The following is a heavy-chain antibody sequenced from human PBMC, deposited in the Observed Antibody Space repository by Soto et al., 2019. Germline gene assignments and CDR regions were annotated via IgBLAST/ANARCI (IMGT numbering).Heavy chain of an antibody. Sequence: PGGSLRLSCAASGFTFSSYAMSWVRQAPGKGLEWVSAISGSGGSTYYADSVKGRFTISRDNSKNTLYLQMNSLRAEDTAVYYCAKDGGKGYDFWSGYYTPFAMWYMDVWGKGTTVTVSS. V-gene: IGHV3-23*01. D-gene: IGHD3-3*01. CDR3: AKDGGKGYDFWSGYYTPFAMWYMDV. J-gene: IGHJ6*03. CDR2: ISGSGGST. CDR1: GFTFSSYA.